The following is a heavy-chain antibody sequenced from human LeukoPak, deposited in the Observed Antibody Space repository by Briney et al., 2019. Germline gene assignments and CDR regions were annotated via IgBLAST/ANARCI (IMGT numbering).Heavy chain of an antibody. CDR2: MNPNSGKT. CDR1: GYTFNTYD. D-gene: IGHD6-19*01. V-gene: IGHV1-8*03. CDR3: ARDRREQWLPGRFDP. Sequence: ASVKVSCKASGYTFNTYDIHWVRQATGQGLEWMGWMNPNSGKTDYAQKFQGRVTITGNTSISTAYMELSSLRSDDTAVYYCARDRREQWLPGRFDPWGQGTLVSVSS. J-gene: IGHJ5*02.